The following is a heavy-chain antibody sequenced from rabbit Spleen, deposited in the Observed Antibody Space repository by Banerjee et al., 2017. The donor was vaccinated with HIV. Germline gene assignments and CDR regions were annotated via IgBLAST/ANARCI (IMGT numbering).Heavy chain of an antibody. CDR2: IDPVFGIT. CDR1: GVSFSFNSY. D-gene: IGHD8-1*01. Sequence: QEQLEESGGDLVKPGASLTLTCTASGVSFSFNSYMCWVRQAPGKGLEWIGYIDPVFGITYYVNWVNGRFSISRENAQNTVFLQMTSLTAADTATYFCARDGAGGSYFALWGPGTLVTVS. V-gene: IGHV1S43*01. CDR3: ARDGAGGSYFAL. J-gene: IGHJ4*01.